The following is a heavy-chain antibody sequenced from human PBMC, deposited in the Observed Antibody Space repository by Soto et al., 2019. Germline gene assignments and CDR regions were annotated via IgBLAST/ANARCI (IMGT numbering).Heavy chain of an antibody. V-gene: IGHV4-34*01. D-gene: IGHD3-9*01. CDR1: GGSFSGYY. J-gene: IGHJ2*01. Sequence: QVQLQQWGAGPLRPLETLSLTCGVSGGSFSGYYWAWIRQSPGKGLEQIGEINDRGSINYNPSLTSRVSISVDTSKNHYSLNLRSVTAADTAVYYCARESHDILTGPPWVWYFDLWGRGTLVTVSS. CDR2: INDRGSI. CDR3: ARESHDILTGPPWVWYFDL.